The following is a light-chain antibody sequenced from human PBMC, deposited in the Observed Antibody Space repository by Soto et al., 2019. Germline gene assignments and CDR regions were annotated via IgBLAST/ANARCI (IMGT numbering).Light chain of an antibody. V-gene: IGKV3-20*01. CDR2: AAS. Sequence: ETVLTQSPGTLSLSPGERATLSCRASQSSSSYLTWYQQRPGQAPRLLIYAASRWATGIPDRFSGSGSGTDFTLTISRLEPEDFAVYYCQQYSTSPITFGQGTRLEIK. CDR1: QSSSSY. J-gene: IGKJ5*01. CDR3: QQYSTSPIT.